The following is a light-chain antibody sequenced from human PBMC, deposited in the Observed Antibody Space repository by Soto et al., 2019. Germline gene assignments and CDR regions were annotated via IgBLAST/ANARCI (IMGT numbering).Light chain of an antibody. CDR1: QSISSY. V-gene: IGKV1-39*01. CDR2: AAS. Sequence: DIQMTQSPSSLSASVGDRVTITCRASQSISSYLNWYQQKPGKAPKLLIYAASSLQGGVPSRFSGSGSGTEFTLTINSLQPEDVATYYCHQTYNTPWTFGQGTKVDIK. J-gene: IGKJ1*01. CDR3: HQTYNTPWT.